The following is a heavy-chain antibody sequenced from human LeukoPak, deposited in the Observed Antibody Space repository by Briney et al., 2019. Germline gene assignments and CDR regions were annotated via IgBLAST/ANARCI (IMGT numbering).Heavy chain of an antibody. D-gene: IGHD2-15*01. CDR2: IIPIFGTA. CDR1: GGTFSSYA. J-gene: IGHJ6*02. V-gene: IGHV1-69*13. CDR3: ATTDCSGGSCYGPLYGMDV. Sequence: SVKVSCKASGGTFSSYAISWVRQAPGQGLEWMGGIIPIFGTANYAQKFQGRVTITADESTSTAYMELSSLRSEDTAVYYCATTDCSGGSCYGPLYGMDVWGQGTTVTVSS.